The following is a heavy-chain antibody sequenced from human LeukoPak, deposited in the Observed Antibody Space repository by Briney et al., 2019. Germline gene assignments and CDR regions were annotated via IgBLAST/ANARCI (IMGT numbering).Heavy chain of an antibody. Sequence: PSETLSLTCTVSGDSISSYFWSWIRQPPGKGLEWIGYFYDSGSANYNPSLKSRITMSVDTSKNQFSLKLRSVTAADTAVYYCARDSHSVDTATPRGFDPWGQGTLVTVSS. CDR1: GDSISSYF. V-gene: IGHV4-59*01. CDR2: FYDSGSA. J-gene: IGHJ5*02. CDR3: ARDSHSVDTATPRGFDP. D-gene: IGHD2-15*01.